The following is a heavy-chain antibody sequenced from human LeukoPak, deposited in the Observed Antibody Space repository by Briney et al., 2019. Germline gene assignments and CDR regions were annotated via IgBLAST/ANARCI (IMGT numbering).Heavy chain of an antibody. CDR3: ARDSYGGLGIDAFDI. V-gene: IGHV4-30-2*01. CDR2: IYHSGST. CDR1: GGSISSGGYY. Sequence: PSETLSLTCTVSGGSISSGGYYWSWIRQPPGKGLEWIGYIYHSGSTYYNPSLKSRVTISVDRSKNQFSLKLSSVTAADTAVYYCARDSYGGLGIDAFDIWGQGTMVTVSS. J-gene: IGHJ3*02. D-gene: IGHD4-23*01.